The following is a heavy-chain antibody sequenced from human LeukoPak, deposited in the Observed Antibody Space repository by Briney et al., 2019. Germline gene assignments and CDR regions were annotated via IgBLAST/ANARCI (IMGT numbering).Heavy chain of an antibody. J-gene: IGHJ6*03. CDR3: ARAPLDSYGSFWYYYYMDV. V-gene: IGHV1-18*01. Sequence: ASVTVSCKASGYTFSNYGISWVRQATGRGLEWMGWISGQTGKTKQAQKFQGRITLTTDSATNTAYMELRSLTSDDTAVYYCARAPLDSYGSFWYYYYMDVWGKGTTVTVSS. CDR2: ISGQTGKT. CDR1: GYTFSNYG. D-gene: IGHD5-18*01.